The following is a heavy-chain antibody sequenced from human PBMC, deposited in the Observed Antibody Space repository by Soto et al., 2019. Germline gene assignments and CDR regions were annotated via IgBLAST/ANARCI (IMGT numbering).Heavy chain of an antibody. D-gene: IGHD2-15*01. V-gene: IGHV4-59*08. Sequence: PSETLSLTCTVSGGSISSYYWSWIRQPPGKGLEWIGYIYYSGSTNYNPSLKSRVTISVDTSKNQFSLKLSSVTAADTAVYYCARHFSCRGGSCNYYYYYYMDVWGKGTTVTVSS. CDR3: ARHFSCRGGSCNYYYYYYMDV. CDR1: GGSISSYY. CDR2: IYYSGST. J-gene: IGHJ6*03.